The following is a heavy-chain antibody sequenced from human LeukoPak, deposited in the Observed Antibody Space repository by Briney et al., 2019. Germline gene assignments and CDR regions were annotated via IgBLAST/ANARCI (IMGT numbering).Heavy chain of an antibody. V-gene: IGHV1-69*04. CDR2: IIPILGIA. CDR3: ERYYYDSSGSRFDY. Sequence: ASVKVSCKASGGTFSSYAICWVRQAPGQGLEWMGRIIPILGIANYAQKFQGRVTITADKSTSTAYMELSSLRSEDTAVYYCERYYYDSSGSRFDYWGQGTLVTVSS. CDR1: GGTFSSYA. D-gene: IGHD3-22*01. J-gene: IGHJ4*02.